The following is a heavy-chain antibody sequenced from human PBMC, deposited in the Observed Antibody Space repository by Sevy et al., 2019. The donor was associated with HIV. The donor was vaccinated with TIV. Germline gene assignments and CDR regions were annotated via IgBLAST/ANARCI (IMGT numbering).Heavy chain of an antibody. Sequence: GGSLRLSCAASGFTFSSYAMHWVRQAPGKGLEWVAVISYDGSNKYYADSVKGRFTISRDNSKNTLYLQMNSLRAEDRAVYYCARDPFPIVGVVSRNYCYYGMDVWGQGTTVTVSS. V-gene: IGHV3-30-3*01. CDR3: ARDPFPIVGVVSRNYCYYGMDV. D-gene: IGHD3-3*01. CDR1: GFTFSSYA. J-gene: IGHJ6*02. CDR2: ISYDGSNK.